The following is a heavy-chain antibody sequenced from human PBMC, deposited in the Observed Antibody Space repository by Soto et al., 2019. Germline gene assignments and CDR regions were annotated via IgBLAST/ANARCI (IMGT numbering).Heavy chain of an antibody. CDR3: ATNPEFKYEY. V-gene: IGHV4-34*02. J-gene: IGHJ4*02. Sequence: QVQLQQWGAGLLKPSETLSLTCAVFGGSLSDYNWNWIRQSPGKGPEFIGEINHFGATNHNPSLKIRITMSVDTSKSQFSLKLSAVTAADTAVYYCATNPEFKYEYRGQGALVTVSS. D-gene: IGHD7-27*01. CDR2: INHFGAT. CDR1: GGSLSDYN.